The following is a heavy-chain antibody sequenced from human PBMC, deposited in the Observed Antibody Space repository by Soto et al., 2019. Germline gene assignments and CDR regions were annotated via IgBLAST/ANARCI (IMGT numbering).Heavy chain of an antibody. V-gene: IGHV3-30*03. J-gene: IGHJ4*02. D-gene: IGHD3-3*02. CDR1: GFTFGHYG. Sequence: LRLSCAGAGFTFGHYGMQWVRQAPGKGLEWVALTSFDGIDQYYGKSVEGRFTISRDNSKNTLYLQMDSLRPADSAMYFRARAPGRAGHIIFNFWRQPTLVIVTS. CDR3: ARAPGRAGHIIFNF. CDR2: TSFDGIDQ.